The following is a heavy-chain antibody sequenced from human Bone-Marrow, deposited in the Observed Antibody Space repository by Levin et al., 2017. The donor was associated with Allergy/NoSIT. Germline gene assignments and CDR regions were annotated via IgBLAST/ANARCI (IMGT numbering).Heavy chain of an antibody. J-gene: IGHJ4*02. CDR2: ISSSGGST. D-gene: IGHD3-9*01. V-gene: IGHV3-23*01. Sequence: GGSLRLSCAASGFTFSSYAMNWVRQAPGKGLEWVSTISSSGGSTYYADSVKGRFTISRDSSKNTLYLQMNSLRAEDTAVFYCAKDLVNYDILTGYDFWGQGTLVTVSS. CDR1: GFTFSSYA. CDR3: AKDLVNYDILTGYDF.